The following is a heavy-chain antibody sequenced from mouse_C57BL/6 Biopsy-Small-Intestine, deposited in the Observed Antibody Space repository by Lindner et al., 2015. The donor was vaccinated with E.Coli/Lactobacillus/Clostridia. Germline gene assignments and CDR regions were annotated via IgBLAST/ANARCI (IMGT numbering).Heavy chain of an antibody. Sequence: SVKVSCKAVWGTFRTYTFSWVRLAPGQGPEWMGAIIPMLGKPNYAQKFQGRVTITADESATTVYMELSRLGSEDTAAYYCATPGGNCSTTSCYTRDHYAYGMDVWGQGTTVIVSS. V-gene: IGHV1S26*01. J-gene: IGHJ1*01. CDR1: WGTFRTYT. CDR2: IIPMLGKP. D-gene: IGHD1-2*01. CDR3: ATPGGNCSTTSCYTRDHYAYGMDV.